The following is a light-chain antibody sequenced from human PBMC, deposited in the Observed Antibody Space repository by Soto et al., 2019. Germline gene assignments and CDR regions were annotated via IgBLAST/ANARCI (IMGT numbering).Light chain of an antibody. V-gene: IGLV1-44*01. CDR3: AAWDDSLNAVV. CDR1: SSNIGSNT. Sequence: QSVLTQPPSASGTPRQRVTISCSGSSSNIGSNTVNWYQQLPGTAPKLLIYSNNQRPSGVPDRFSGSKSGTSGSLAIGGLQSEDEADYYCAAWDDSLNAVVFGGGTKLTVL. CDR2: SNN. J-gene: IGLJ2*01.